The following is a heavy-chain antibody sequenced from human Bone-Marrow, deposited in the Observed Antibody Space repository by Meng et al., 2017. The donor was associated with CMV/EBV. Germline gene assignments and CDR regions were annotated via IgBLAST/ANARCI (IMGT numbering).Heavy chain of an antibody. CDR1: GGTFSSYA. CDR2: IIPILGIA. D-gene: IGHD2-2*02. J-gene: IGHJ6*01. CDR3: ARLGYCSSTSCYIGKYYYYGMDV. V-gene: IGHV1-69*10. Sequence: SVKVSCKASGGTFSSYAISWVRQAPGQGLEWMGGIIPILGIANYAQKFQGRVTITADKSTSTAYMELSSLRSEDTAVYYCARLGYCSSTSCYIGKYYYYGMDVWGQGPTVTVSS.